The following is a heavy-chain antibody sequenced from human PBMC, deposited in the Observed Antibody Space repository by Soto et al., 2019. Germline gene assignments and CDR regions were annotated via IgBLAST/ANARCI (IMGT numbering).Heavy chain of an antibody. V-gene: IGHV3-30*04. J-gene: IGHJ4*02. CDR1: GFTFSNYA. D-gene: IGHD3-3*01. CDR2: ISYDGRKK. Sequence: QVQLVESGGGVAQPGRSLRLSCAVSGFTFSNYAMYWVRQAPGKGLEGVAVISYDGRKKDYADSVKGRFTISRDNAQNTVSLQMDSLRVEDTAVYFCARAFGVIMTYYFDSWGQGTRLTVSS. CDR3: ARAFGVIMTYYFDS.